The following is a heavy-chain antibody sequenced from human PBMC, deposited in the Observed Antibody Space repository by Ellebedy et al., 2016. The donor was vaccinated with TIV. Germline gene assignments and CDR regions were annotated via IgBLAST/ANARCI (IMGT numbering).Heavy chain of an antibody. CDR3: PRDAAPGAPDYFDS. D-gene: IGHD3-10*01. V-gene: IGHV3-30-3*01. Sequence: GESLKISCVASGFTSSTYEIHWVRQAPGKGLEWVAVVSGHGSIQLYADSVKGRSTISRETSKDTVYLQMNSLRVEHTALYYCPRDAAPGAPDYFDSWGQGIQVTVSS. J-gene: IGHJ4*02. CDR1: GFTSSTYE. CDR2: VSGHGSIQ.